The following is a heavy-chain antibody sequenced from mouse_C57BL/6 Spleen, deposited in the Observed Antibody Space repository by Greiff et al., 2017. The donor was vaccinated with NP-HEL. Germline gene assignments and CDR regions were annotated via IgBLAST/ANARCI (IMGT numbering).Heavy chain of an antibody. CDR2: ILPGSGST. CDR3: ARENGSSSFDY. J-gene: IGHJ2*01. D-gene: IGHD1-1*01. CDR1: GYTFTGYW. Sequence: VQLQQSGAELMKPGASVKLSCKATGYTFTGYWIEWVKQRPGHGLEWIGEILPGSGSTNYNQKFKDKATLTADKSSSTAYMQLSSLTYEDSAVYYCARENGSSSFDYWGQGTTLTVSS. V-gene: IGHV1-9*01.